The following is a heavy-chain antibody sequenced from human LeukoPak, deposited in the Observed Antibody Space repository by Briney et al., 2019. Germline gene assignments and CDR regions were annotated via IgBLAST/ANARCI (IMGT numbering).Heavy chain of an antibody. V-gene: IGHV3-30*03. J-gene: IGHJ4*02. CDR3: ARDRITIFGVVIRAYYFDY. Sequence: PGGSLRLSCAASGFTFSSYSMNWVRQAPGKGLEWVAVISYDGSNKYYADSVKGRFTISRDNSKNTLYLQMNSLRAEDTAVYYCARDRITIFGVVIRAYYFDYWGQGTLVTVSS. D-gene: IGHD3-3*01. CDR2: ISYDGSNK. CDR1: GFTFSSYS.